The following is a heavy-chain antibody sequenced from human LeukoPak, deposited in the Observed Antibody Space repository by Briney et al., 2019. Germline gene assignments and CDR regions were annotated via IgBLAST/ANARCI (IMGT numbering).Heavy chain of an antibody. J-gene: IGHJ4*02. D-gene: IGHD2-21*01. CDR1: GFIFSRHW. CDR3: ARVSQFPGISSDY. V-gene: IGHV3-74*01. Sequence: PGGSLRLSCAASGFIFSRHWMHWVRQAPGKGLVWVSRISSDGWSTSYADPVKGRFTASRDNAENTLYLQMNSLRAEDTAVYYCARVSQFPGISSDYWGQGSLVTVSS. CDR2: ISSDGWST.